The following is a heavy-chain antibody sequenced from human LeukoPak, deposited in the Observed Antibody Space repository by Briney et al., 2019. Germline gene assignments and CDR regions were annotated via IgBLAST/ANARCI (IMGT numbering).Heavy chain of an antibody. V-gene: IGHV3-9*03. CDR3: AKENDAFDI. CDR1: GFTFDDYA. Sequence: GRSLRLSRAASGFTFDDYAMHWVRQAPGKGLEWVSGISWNSGSIGYADSVKGRFTISRDSAKNSLYLQMNSLRAEDMALYYCAKENDAFDIWGQGTMVTVSS. J-gene: IGHJ3*02. CDR2: ISWNSGSI.